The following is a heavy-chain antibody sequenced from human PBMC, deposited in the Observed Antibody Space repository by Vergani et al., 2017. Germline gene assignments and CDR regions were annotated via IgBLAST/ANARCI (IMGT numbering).Heavy chain of an antibody. CDR2: IYTSGST. V-gene: IGHV4-4*07. D-gene: IGHD2-2*03. Sequence: QVQLQESGPGLVKPSETLSLTCTVSGGSISSYYWSWIRQPAGTGLEWIGRIYTSGSTNYNPSLKSRVTMSVDTSKNQFSLKLSSVTAADTAVYYCARDMGIVSDGWFDPWGQGTLVTVSS. J-gene: IGHJ5*02. CDR1: GGSISSYY. CDR3: ARDMGIVSDGWFDP.